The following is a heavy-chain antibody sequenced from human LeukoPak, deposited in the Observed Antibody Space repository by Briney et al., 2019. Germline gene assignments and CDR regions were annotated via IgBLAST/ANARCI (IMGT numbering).Heavy chain of an antibody. Sequence: SETLSLTCTVSGGSISRYYWSWIRQPPGKGLEWIGYIYYSGSTNYNPSLKSRVTISVDTSKNQFSLKLNSVTAADTAVYYCARDNRATSLWTRVEYFDYWGQGTQVTVSS. D-gene: IGHD5-12*01. V-gene: IGHV4-59*01. J-gene: IGHJ4*02. CDR2: IYYSGST. CDR3: ARDNRATSLWTRVEYFDY. CDR1: GGSISRYY.